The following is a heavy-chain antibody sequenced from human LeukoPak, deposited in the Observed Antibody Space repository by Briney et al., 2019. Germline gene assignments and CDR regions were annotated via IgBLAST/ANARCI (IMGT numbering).Heavy chain of an antibody. CDR2: IRGSGGST. CDR1: GFTFSSYA. CDR3: ARDKQLVLTYYMDV. V-gene: IGHV3-23*01. Sequence: GGSLRLSCAASGFTFSSYAMSWVRQAPGKGLEWVSAIRGSGGSTYYADSVKGRFTISRDNAKNTLYLQMTSLRAEDTAVYYCARDKQLVLTYYMDVWGKGTTVTVSS. D-gene: IGHD6-6*01. J-gene: IGHJ6*03.